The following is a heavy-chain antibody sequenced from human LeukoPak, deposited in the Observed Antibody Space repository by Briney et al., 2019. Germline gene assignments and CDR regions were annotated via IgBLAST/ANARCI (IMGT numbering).Heavy chain of an antibody. CDR3: ARDRGDGYDYFWDY. CDR2: IKQDESEK. V-gene: IGHV3-7*01. D-gene: IGHD5-12*01. CDR1: GFTFSSYW. Sequence: GGSLRLSCAVSGFTFSSYWMSWVRQAPGKGLEWVAIIKQDESEKYYVDSVKGRFTISRDNAKNSLFLQMNSLRAEDTAMYYCARDRGDGYDYFWDYWGQGTLVTVSS. J-gene: IGHJ4*02.